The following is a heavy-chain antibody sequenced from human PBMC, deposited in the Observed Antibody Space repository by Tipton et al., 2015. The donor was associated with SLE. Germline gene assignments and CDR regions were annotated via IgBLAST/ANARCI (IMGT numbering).Heavy chain of an antibody. J-gene: IGHJ6*02. CDR2: FYYSGSN. V-gene: IGHV4-39*07. CDR1: DGSIISSSYY. CDR3: ARDSTLVYYYGLDV. Sequence: TLSLTCTVSDGSIISSSYYWGWIRQPPGKGLEWIGSFYYSGSNYYNPSLKSRVTISVDTSKNQFSLKLSSVTAADTAVYYCARDSTLVYYYGLDVWGQGITVTVAS. D-gene: IGHD2-8*02.